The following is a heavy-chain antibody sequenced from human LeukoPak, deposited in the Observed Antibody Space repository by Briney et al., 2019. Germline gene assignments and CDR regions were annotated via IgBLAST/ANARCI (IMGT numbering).Heavy chain of an antibody. Sequence: GGSLKLSCAASGFTFSGFAFHWVRQASGKGLEWVSRIKSKTDGGTTDYAAPVKGRFTISRDDSKNTLYLQMNSLKTEDTAVYYCTTRGGSFSIFDYWGQGTLVTVSS. CDR3: TTRGGSFSIFDY. D-gene: IGHD1-26*01. V-gene: IGHV3-15*01. J-gene: IGHJ4*02. CDR1: GFTFSGFA. CDR2: IKSKTDGGTT.